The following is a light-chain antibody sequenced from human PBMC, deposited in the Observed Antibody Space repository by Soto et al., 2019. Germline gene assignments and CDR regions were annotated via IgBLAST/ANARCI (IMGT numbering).Light chain of an antibody. V-gene: IGLV2-23*01. J-gene: IGLJ2*01. CDR3: CSFSLKSTLI. CDR2: EGG. CDR1: SSDVGNYNL. Sequence: QSVLTQPASVSGSSGQSITISCTGTSSDVGNYNLVSWYQQYPGKAPKLMIYEGGKRPAGVSNRFSGSKSGNTASLTISGLQAEDEAAYYCCSFSLKSTLIFGGVTKLTVL.